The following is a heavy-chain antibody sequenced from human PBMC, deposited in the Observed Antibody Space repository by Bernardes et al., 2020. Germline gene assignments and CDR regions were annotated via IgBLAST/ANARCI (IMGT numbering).Heavy chain of an antibody. CDR3: ARRYDFWSGYYTGYFDY. CDR2: INHSGST. V-gene: IGHV4-34*01. D-gene: IGHD3-3*01. Sequence: ETLSLTCAVYGGSFSGYYWSWIRQPPGKGLEWIGEINHSGSTNYNPSLKSRVTISVDTSKNQFSLKLSSVTAADTAVYYCARRYDFWSGYYTGYFDYWGQGTLVTVSS. CDR1: GGSFSGYY. J-gene: IGHJ4*02.